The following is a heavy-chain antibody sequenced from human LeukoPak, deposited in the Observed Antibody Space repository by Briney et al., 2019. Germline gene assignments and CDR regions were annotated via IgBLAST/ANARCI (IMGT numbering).Heavy chain of an antibody. Sequence: ETLSLTCTVSGGSISSYYWSWIRQPPGKGLEWIGYIYYSGSTNYNPSLKSRVTISVDTSKNQFSLKLSSVTAADTAVYYCARNDILTGHHLGFDPWGQGTLVTVSS. J-gene: IGHJ5*02. CDR2: IYYSGST. D-gene: IGHD3-9*01. CDR1: GGSISSYY. CDR3: ARNDILTGHHLGFDP. V-gene: IGHV4-59*01.